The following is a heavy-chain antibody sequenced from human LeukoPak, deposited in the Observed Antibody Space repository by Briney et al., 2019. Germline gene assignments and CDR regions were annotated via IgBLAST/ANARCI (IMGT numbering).Heavy chain of an antibody. V-gene: IGHV4-30-2*01. Sequence: SETLSLTCAVSGGSIGSSGYSWSWIRQPPGKGLEWIGYIYHSGSTYYNPSLKSRVTISVDRSKNQFSLKLSSVTAADTAVYYCARVAESWEFDYWGQGTLVTVSS. CDR1: GGSIGSSGYS. CDR2: IYHSGST. D-gene: IGHD1-26*01. J-gene: IGHJ4*02. CDR3: ARVAESWEFDY.